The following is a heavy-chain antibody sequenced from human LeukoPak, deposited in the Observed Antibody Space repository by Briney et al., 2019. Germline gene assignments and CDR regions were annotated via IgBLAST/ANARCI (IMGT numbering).Heavy chain of an antibody. CDR1: GFTFGDYA. CDR2: ISSKAFGETR. D-gene: IGHD6-19*01. J-gene: IGHJ4*02. CDR3: SRAVAGRYFDY. Sequence: GGSLRLSCIVSGFTFGDYAMNWVRQAPGKGLEWTAFISSKAFGETREYAASVKGRFTISRDDSNSIAYLQMNSLKIEDTAVYYCSRAVAGRYFDYWGQGTLVTVPS. V-gene: IGHV3-49*04.